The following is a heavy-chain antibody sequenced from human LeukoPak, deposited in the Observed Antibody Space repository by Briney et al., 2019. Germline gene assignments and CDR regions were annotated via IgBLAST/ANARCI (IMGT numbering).Heavy chain of an antibody. V-gene: IGHV3-30*02. CDR3: AKEEYSISPALDY. D-gene: IGHD6-6*01. CDR1: GFPFSSYG. Sequence: GGSLRLSCAASGFPFSSYGIHWVRQAPGKGLEWVAFIRYDGSDTYYADSVKGRFTISRDNSKNTLYLQLNSLRPEDTAVYYCAKEEYSISPALDYWGQGTLVTVSS. J-gene: IGHJ4*02. CDR2: IRYDGSDT.